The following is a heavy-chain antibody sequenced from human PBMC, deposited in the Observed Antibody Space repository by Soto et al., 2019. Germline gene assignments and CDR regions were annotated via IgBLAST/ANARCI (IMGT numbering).Heavy chain of an antibody. D-gene: IGHD2-8*01. CDR3: ARARNCSNGICHMFFHH. V-gene: IGHV1-8*01. J-gene: IGHJ1*01. CDR1: GYSFTSYD. CDR2: MNPNSGNT. Sequence: QVQLVQSGAEVKKPGASVKVSCKASGYSFTSYDISWVRQATGQGLEWMGWMNPNSGNTGYAQKFQGRVTLTRDTSITTAYMELRSLRSEDTAVYYCARARNCSNGICHMFFHHWGQGTLVTVSS.